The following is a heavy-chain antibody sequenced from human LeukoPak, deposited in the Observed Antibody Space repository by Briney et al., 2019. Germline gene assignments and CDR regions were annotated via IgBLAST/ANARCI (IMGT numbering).Heavy chain of an antibody. J-gene: IGHJ4*02. Sequence: SETLSLTCSVSGSSFNTYYWSWIRQPAGKALEWIGRIHTSRSADYSPSLQSRVTISVDMSKKEFSLKLTSVTAADTAVYYCARDIVYLIDEDYGWGQGILVTVSS. D-gene: IGHD4-17*01. CDR2: IHTSRSA. CDR3: ARDIVYLIDEDYG. V-gene: IGHV4-4*07. CDR1: GSSFNTYY.